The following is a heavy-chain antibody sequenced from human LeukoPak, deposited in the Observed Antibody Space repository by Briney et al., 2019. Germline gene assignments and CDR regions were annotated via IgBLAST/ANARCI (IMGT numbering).Heavy chain of an antibody. J-gene: IGHJ4*02. Sequence: GASVKVSCKASGYTFTSYDINWVRQATEQGLEWMEWMNPNSGNTGYAQKFQGRVTMTRNTSISTAYMELSSLRSEDTAVYYCARVEYSSSWYDYWGQGTLVTVSS. D-gene: IGHD6-13*01. CDR1: GYTFTSYD. CDR3: ARVEYSSSWYDY. CDR2: MNPNSGNT. V-gene: IGHV1-8*01.